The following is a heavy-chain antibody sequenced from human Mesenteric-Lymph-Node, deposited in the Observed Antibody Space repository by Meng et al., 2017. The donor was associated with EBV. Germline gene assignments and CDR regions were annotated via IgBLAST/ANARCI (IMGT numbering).Heavy chain of an antibody. D-gene: IGHD6-19*01. CDR3: ARTYSTGWQYYCDY. Sequence: QVQLVQAGAEVKKPGASVKVSCKASGYRVSDYGITWVRQAPGQGLEWMGWISAYNGNTNYAQKFQGRVTMTTDTSTNTLYMEVRSLTSDDTAVYYCARTYSTGWQYYCDYWGQGTLVTVSS. J-gene: IGHJ4*02. CDR2: ISAYNGNT. CDR1: GYRVSDYG. V-gene: IGHV1-18*01.